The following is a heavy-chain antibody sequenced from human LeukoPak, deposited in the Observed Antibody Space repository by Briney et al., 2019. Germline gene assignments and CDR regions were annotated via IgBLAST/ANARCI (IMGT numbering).Heavy chain of an antibody. V-gene: IGHV4-34*01. D-gene: IGHD3-9*01. CDR1: GGSFSGYY. CDR3: ARDPGTYYDILTGYYNRANWFDP. CDR2: IDHSGST. Sequence: SETLSLTCAVYGGSFSGYYWSWIRQPPGKGLEWIGEIDHSGSTNYNPSLKSRVTISVDTSKNQFSLKLSSVTAADTAVYYRARDPGTYYDILTGYYNRANWFDPWGQGTLVTVSS. J-gene: IGHJ5*02.